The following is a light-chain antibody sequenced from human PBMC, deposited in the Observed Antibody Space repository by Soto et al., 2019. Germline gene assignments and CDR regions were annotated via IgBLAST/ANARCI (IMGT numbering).Light chain of an antibody. V-gene: IGKV1-5*01. CDR3: QQYNNYPRT. CDR1: RSISSW. CDR2: DAS. Sequence: DIQMTQSPSTLSASVGDRVTITCRASRSISSWLAWYQQKPGKAPKLLIYDASGLASGVPSRFSGSGSGTEFTLTISSLQPDDFATYYCQQYNNYPRTFGQGTRVDIK. J-gene: IGKJ1*01.